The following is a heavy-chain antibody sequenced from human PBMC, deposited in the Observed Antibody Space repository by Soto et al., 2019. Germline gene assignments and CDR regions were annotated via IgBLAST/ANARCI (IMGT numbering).Heavy chain of an antibody. J-gene: IGHJ6*03. CDR1: GGSISSGGYY. CDR3: ARVTSAGIPLWSSYYYYYMDV. V-gene: IGHV4-31*03. D-gene: IGHD5-18*01. Sequence: QVQLQESGPGLVKPSQTLSLTCTVSGGSISSGGYYWSWIRQHPGKGLEWIGYIYYSGSTYYNPSLKSRVTISVDTSKNQFSLKLSSVTAADTAVYYCARVTSAGIPLWSSYYYYYMDVWGKGTTVTVSS. CDR2: IYYSGST.